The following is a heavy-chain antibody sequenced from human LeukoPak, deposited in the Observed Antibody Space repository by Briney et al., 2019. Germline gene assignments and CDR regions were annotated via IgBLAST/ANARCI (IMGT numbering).Heavy chain of an antibody. J-gene: IGHJ6*03. CDR3: ARAGPNYDSSGYYYRTGYYMEV. Sequence: SETLSLTCAVYGGSFSGYYWSWIRQPPGKGLEWIGTTYYTGSSFYNPSLKSRVTISVDTSKNQFSLKLSSVTAADKAVYYCARAGPNYDSSGYYYRTGYYMEVWGKGTTVTISS. D-gene: IGHD3-22*01. CDR2: TYYTGSS. CDR1: GGSFSGYY. V-gene: IGHV4-34*01.